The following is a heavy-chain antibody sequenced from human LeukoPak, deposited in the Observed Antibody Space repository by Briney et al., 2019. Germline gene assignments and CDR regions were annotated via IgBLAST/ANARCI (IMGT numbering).Heavy chain of an antibody. CDR1: GFTFSSSA. D-gene: IGHD3-3*01. V-gene: IGHV3-64*01. J-gene: IGHJ4*02. Sequence: GGSLRLSCAASGFTFSSSAMHWVRQAPGKGLEYVSAISSNGGSTYYANSVKGRFTISRDNSKNTLYLQMGSLRAEDMAVYYCARGGLSECDYWGQGTLVTVSS. CDR2: ISSNGGST. CDR3: ARGGLSECDY.